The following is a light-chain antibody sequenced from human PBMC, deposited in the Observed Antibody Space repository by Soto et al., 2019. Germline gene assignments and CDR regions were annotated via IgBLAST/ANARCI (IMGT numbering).Light chain of an antibody. CDR1: SSDVGGYNY. CDR2: DVS. Sequence: QSVLTQPASVSGSPGQSNTISCTGTSSDVGGYNYVSWYQQHPGKAPKLMIYDVSNRPSGVSNRFSGSKSGNTASLTISGLQAEDDADYYCSSYTSSSTVVFGGGTKVTVL. J-gene: IGLJ2*01. CDR3: SSYTSSSTVV. V-gene: IGLV2-14*01.